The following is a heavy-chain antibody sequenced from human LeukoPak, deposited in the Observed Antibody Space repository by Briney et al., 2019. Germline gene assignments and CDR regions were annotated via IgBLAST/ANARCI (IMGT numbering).Heavy chain of an antibody. V-gene: IGHV4-34*01. CDR3: ARVDHYDFWVFP. CDR2: INHSGST. J-gene: IGHJ5*02. CDR1: GGSFSGYY. Sequence: SETLSLTCAVYGGSFSGYYWSWIRQPPGKGLEWIGEINHSGSTNYNPSLKSRVTISVDTSKNQFSLKLSSVTAADTAVYYCARVDHYDFWVFPWGQGTLVTVSS. D-gene: IGHD3-3*01.